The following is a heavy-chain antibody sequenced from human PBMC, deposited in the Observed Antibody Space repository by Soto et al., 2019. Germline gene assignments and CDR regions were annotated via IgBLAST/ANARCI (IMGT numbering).Heavy chain of an antibody. Sequence: SETLSLTCTVSGGSISSYYWSWIRQPPGKGLEWIGYIYYSGSTNYNPSLKSRVTISVDTSKNQFSLKLSSVTAADTAVYYCARDIVSPVGATYYYYGMDVWGQGTTVTVSS. CDR3: ARDIVSPVGATYYYYGMDV. D-gene: IGHD1-26*01. CDR1: GGSISSYY. J-gene: IGHJ6*02. CDR2: IYYSGST. V-gene: IGHV4-59*01.